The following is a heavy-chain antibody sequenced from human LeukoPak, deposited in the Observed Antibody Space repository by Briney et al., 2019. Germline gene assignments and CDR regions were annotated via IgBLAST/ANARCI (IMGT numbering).Heavy chain of an antibody. CDR3: AKDPYSSGWYYFDY. V-gene: IGHV3-30-3*01. Sequence: HPGRSLRLSCAASGFTFSSYAMHWVRQAPGKGLEWVAVISYDGSNKYYADSVKGRFTISRDNSKNTLYLQMNSLRAEDTALYYCAKDPYSSGWYYFDYWGQGTLVTVSS. CDR2: ISYDGSNK. CDR1: GFTFSSYA. J-gene: IGHJ4*02. D-gene: IGHD6-19*01.